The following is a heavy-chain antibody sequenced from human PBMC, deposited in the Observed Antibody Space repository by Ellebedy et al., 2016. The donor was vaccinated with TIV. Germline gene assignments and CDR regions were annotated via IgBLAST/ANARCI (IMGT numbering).Heavy chain of an antibody. D-gene: IGHD3-10*01. CDR3: ARTINYGGHWFDP. J-gene: IGHJ5*02. CDR2: IYHSGST. CDR1: GYSISSGYY. Sequence: SETLSLXXTVSGYSISSGYYWGWIRPPPGKGLEWIGSIYHSGSTYYNPSLKSRVTISVDTSKNQFPLKLSSVTAADTAVYYCARTINYGGHWFDPWGQGTLVTVSS. V-gene: IGHV4-38-2*02.